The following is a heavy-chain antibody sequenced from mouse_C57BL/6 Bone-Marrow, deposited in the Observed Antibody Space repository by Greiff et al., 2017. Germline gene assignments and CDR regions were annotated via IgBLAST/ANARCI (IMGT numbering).Heavy chain of an antibody. Sequence: EVQLQQSGPVLVKPGPSVKISCKASGFTFTDYYMHWVKQSHGKSLEWIGLVYPYNGGTSYNQKFKGKATLTVDTSSSTAYMELNSLTSEDSAVYYCARPPLYYDYDRDWYFDVWGTGTTVTVSS. CDR1: GFTFTDYY. D-gene: IGHD2-4*01. J-gene: IGHJ1*03. CDR3: ARPPLYYDYDRDWYFDV. V-gene: IGHV1-36*01. CDR2: VYPYNGGT.